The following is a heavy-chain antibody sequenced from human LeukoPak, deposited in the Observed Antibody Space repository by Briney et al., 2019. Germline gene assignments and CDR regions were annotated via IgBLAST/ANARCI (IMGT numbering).Heavy chain of an antibody. CDR1: GGSISRGGYF. V-gene: IGHV4-31*03. Sequence: PSQTLSLTCTVSGGSISRGGYFWSWIRQHPGKRLEWIGYIYYSGSTYYNPSLKSRVTISLDTSKNHFSMNLNPLPAADTAVSYCSSTIRGWYGVGAYWGQGVLVAVSS. D-gene: IGHD6-19*01. J-gene: IGHJ4*02. CDR2: IYYSGST. CDR3: SSTIRGWYGVGAY.